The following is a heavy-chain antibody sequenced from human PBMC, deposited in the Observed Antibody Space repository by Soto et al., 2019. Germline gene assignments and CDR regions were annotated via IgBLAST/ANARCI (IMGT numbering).Heavy chain of an antibody. V-gene: IGHV3-23*01. CDR1: GFTFSSYA. D-gene: IGHD2-8*01. Sequence: GGSLRLSCAASGFTFSSYAMSWVRQAPGKGLEWVSAISGSGGSTYYADSVKGRFTISRDNSKNTLYLQMNSLRAEDTAVYYCAKFDIVLMVYARHFDYWGQGTLVTVSS. CDR2: ISGSGGST. CDR3: AKFDIVLMVYARHFDY. J-gene: IGHJ4*02.